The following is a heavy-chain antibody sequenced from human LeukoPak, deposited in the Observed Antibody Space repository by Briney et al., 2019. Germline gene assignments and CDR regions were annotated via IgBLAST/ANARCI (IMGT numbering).Heavy chain of an antibody. CDR3: ARVLGEQLVPGYFDY. CDR1: GGSISSSNW. D-gene: IGHD6-13*01. J-gene: IGHJ4*02. V-gene: IGHV4-4*02. CDR2: IYHSGST. Sequence: SGTLSLACAVSGGSISSSNWWSWVRQPPGKGLEWIGEIYHSGSTNYNPSLKSRVTISVDKSKNQFSLKLSSVTAADTAVYYCARVLGEQLVPGYFDYWGQGTLVTVSS.